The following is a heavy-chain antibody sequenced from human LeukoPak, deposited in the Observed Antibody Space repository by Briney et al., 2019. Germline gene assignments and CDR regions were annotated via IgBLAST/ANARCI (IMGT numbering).Heavy chain of an antibody. CDR2: ISGSGGST. J-gene: IGHJ5*02. D-gene: IGHD3-22*01. CDR3: AKDDYYDSSGYYLNWFDP. V-gene: IGHV3-23*01. CDR1: GFTFSSYA. Sequence: GGSLRLSCAASGFTFSSYAMSWVRQAPGKGLEWVSAISGSGGSTYYADSVKGRFTISRDNSKNTLYLQMNSLRAGDTAVYYCAKDDYYDSSGYYLNWFDPWGQGILVTVSS.